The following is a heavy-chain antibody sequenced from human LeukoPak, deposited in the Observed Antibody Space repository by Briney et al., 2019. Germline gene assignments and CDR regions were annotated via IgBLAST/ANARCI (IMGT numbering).Heavy chain of an antibody. CDR1: GYTFTGYY. CDR2: INPNSGGT. J-gene: IGHJ4*02. CDR3: ARVYSWNDNRPGSMGY. V-gene: IGHV1-2*02. Sequence: ASVKVSCKASGYTFTGYYMHWVRQAPGQGLEWMGWINPNSGGTNYAQKFQGRVTMTRDTSISTAYMELSRLRSDDTAVYYCARVYSWNDNRPGSMGYWGQGTLVTVSS. D-gene: IGHD1-1*01.